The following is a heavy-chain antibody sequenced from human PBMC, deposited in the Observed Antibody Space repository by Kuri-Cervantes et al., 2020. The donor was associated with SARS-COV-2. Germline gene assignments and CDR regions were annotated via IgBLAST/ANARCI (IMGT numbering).Heavy chain of an antibody. J-gene: IGHJ6*02. CDR2: ISSSSSTI. CDR1: GFTFSSYS. Sequence: GGSLRLSCAASGFTFSSYSMNWVRQAPGKGLEWVSYISSSSSTIYYADSVKGRFTISRDNSKNTLYLQMNSLRAEDTAVYYCAKELRLDYYYGMDVWGQGTTVTVSS. D-gene: IGHD3-16*01. V-gene: IGHV3-48*01. CDR3: AKELRLDYYYGMDV.